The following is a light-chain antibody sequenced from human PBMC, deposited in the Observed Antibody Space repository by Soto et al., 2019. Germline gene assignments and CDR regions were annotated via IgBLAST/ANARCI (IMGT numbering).Light chain of an antibody. V-gene: IGKV3-20*01. CDR3: QQYGSSAVT. CDR2: GAS. CDR1: QSVSSSY. J-gene: IGKJ1*01. Sequence: EIVLTQSPGTLPLSPGERATLSCRASQSVSSSYLAWYQQKPGQAPRLLIYGASSRATGIPDRFSGSGSGTDFTLTISRLEPEDFAVYYCQQYGSSAVTFGQGTKVEIK.